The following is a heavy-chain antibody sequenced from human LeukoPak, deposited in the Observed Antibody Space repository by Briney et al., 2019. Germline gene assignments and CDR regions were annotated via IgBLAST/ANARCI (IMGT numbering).Heavy chain of an antibody. CDR1: GFTFSSYW. D-gene: IGHD3-10*01. V-gene: IGHV3-7*01. CDR3: ARDQTYGSGSYSYGFDY. J-gene: IGHJ4*02. CDR2: IKQDGSEK. Sequence: PGGSLRLSCAASGFTFSSYWMSWVRQAPGKGLEWVANIKQDGSEKYYVDSVKGRFTISRDNAKNSLYLQMNSLRAEDRAVYYCARDQTYGSGSYSYGFDYWGQGTLVTVSS.